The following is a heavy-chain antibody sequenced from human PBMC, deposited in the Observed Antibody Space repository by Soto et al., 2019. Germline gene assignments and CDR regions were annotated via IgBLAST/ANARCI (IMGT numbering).Heavy chain of an antibody. J-gene: IGHJ4*02. Sequence: QVQLVESGGGVVQPGRSLRLSCAASGFTFSIYAMHWVRQAPGKGLEWVAAISYDGSKKYYADSVKGRFTISRDDSENTLYLQMNSLRAEDTALYYWAIDRTGSWTADYWGQGTLVTVSS. V-gene: IGHV3-30*03. CDR1: GFTFSIYA. D-gene: IGHD2-15*01. CDR2: ISYDGSKK. CDR3: AIDRTGSWTADY.